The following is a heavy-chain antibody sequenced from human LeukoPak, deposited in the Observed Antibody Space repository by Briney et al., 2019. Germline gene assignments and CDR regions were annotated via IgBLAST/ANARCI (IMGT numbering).Heavy chain of an antibody. Sequence: GGSLRLSCTTSGFTFSDYSMNWVRQAPGKGLEWVSSMSRSSSYIFYTDSVKGRFTISRENAKKSLYLQMNSLRVEDTAVYYCARDLMSDGAFDIWGQGTMVTVSS. CDR3: ARDLMSDGAFDI. CDR2: MSRSSSYI. D-gene: IGHD5-24*01. J-gene: IGHJ3*02. V-gene: IGHV3-21*01. CDR1: GFTFSDYS.